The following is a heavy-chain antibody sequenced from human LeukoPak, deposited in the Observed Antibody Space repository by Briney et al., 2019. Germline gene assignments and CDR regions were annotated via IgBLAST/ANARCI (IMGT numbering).Heavy chain of an antibody. CDR1: GFTFSIYW. J-gene: IGHJ4*02. CDR3: ASSYYHDGDY. Sequence: GGSLRLSCAASGFTFSIYWMLWVRQAPGKGLGWVANINQDGSEKNYADSVKGRFTISRDNARNSLYLQMNSLRAEDTALYYCASSYYHDGDYWGQGTLVTVSS. CDR2: INQDGSEK. D-gene: IGHD3-22*01. V-gene: IGHV3-7*01.